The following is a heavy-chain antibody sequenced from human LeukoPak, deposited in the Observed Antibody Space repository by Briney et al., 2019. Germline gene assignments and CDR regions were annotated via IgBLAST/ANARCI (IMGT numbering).Heavy chain of an antibody. D-gene: IGHD2-15*01. Sequence: SETLSLPCTVSGGSISSYYWSWIRQSPGKGLEWIGYISYSGSTDSNPSLKSRVTISVDTSKNQISLKLSSVTAADTAVYYCARTYCRGGSCHFDYWGQGTLVTVSS. CDR3: ARTYCRGGSCHFDY. J-gene: IGHJ4*02. CDR1: GGSISSYY. CDR2: ISYSGST. V-gene: IGHV4-59*08.